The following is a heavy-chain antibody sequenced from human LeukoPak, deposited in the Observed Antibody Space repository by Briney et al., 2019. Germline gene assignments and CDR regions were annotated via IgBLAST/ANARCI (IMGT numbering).Heavy chain of an antibody. CDR1: GYTFTSYG. J-gene: IGHJ4*02. D-gene: IGHD2-15*01. V-gene: IGHV1-18*01. CDR3: AREPDDLGHCSGGSCYSDY. CDR2: ISAYNGNT. Sequence: ASVKVSCKASGYTFTSYGISWVRQAPGQGLEWMGWISAYNGNTNYAQKLQGRVTMTTDTSTSTAYMELRSLRSDDTAVYYCAREPDDLGHCSGGSCYSDYWGQGTLLPVSS.